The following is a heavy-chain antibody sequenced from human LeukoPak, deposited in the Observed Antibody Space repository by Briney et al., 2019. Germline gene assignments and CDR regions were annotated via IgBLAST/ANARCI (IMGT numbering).Heavy chain of an antibody. CDR2: INHSGSA. J-gene: IGHJ4*02. Sequence: SETLSLTCAVYDGSFSGYYCSWIRQPPGKGLEWIGEINHSGSANYNPSLKSRVTILLDTSKNQFSLKLSSVTAADTAVYYCARWGRRYDILTGYYISFDYWGQGTLVTVSS. V-gene: IGHV4-34*01. D-gene: IGHD3-9*01. CDR3: ARWGRRYDILTGYYISFDY. CDR1: DGSFSGYY.